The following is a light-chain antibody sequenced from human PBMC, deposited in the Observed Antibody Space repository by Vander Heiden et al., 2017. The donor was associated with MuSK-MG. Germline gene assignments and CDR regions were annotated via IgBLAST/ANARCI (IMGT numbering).Light chain of an antibody. CDR3: QQCDTTPLT. V-gene: IGKV1-39*01. CDR1: QGISSY. Sequence: DIQMSQSPSALSASLGDRVTITCRARQGISSYLDWYQHKPGKAPKLFIYAASIFQSGVPSRFSGSGSGTDFTLTISKLQPEDFATYYCQQCDTTPLTFGGGTKVEI. J-gene: IGKJ4*01. CDR2: AAS.